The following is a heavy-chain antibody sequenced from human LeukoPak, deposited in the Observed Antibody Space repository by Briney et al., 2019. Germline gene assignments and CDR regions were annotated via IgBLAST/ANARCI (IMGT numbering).Heavy chain of an antibody. CDR1: GYTFTSYD. CDR2: FDPEDGET. J-gene: IGHJ3*02. CDR3: ATGRITMIVGAFDI. D-gene: IGHD3-22*01. Sequence: ASVKVSCKASGYTFTSYDINWVRQAPGKGLEWMGGFDPEDGETIYAQKFQGRVTMTEDTSTDTAYMELSSLRSEDTAVYYCATGRITMIVGAFDIWGQGTMVTVSS. V-gene: IGHV1-24*01.